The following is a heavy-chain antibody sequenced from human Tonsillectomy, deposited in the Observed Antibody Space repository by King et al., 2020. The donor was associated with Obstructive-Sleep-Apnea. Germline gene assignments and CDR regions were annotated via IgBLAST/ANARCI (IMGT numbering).Heavy chain of an antibody. CDR2: IYYSGST. J-gene: IGHJ3*02. V-gene: IGHV4-31*03. D-gene: IGHD3-22*01. CDR3: ARAIYYDSSGYYYVGAFDI. Sequence: VQLQESGPGLVKPSQTLSLTCTVSGGSIISGGYYWSWIRQHPGKGLEWIGYIYYSGSTDYNPSLKSRVTLSVDTAKNQFSLKLSSVTAADTAVYYCARAIYYDSSGYYYVGAFDIWGQGTMVTVSS. CDR1: GGSIISGGYY.